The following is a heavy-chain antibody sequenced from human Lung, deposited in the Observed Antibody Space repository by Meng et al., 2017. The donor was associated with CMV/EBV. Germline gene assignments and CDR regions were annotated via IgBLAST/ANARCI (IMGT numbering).Heavy chain of an antibody. CDR1: GSTSSSYA. J-gene: IGHJ6*02. D-gene: IGHD2-15*01. Sequence: ESMMISCAASGSTSSSYAMSWLRQAPGKGLEWVSVSYSGGSSTYYADSVKGQFTISRDNSKNTLYLQKNSLRAEDTAVYYCAKDHRARYCSGGSCYYYYGMDVWGQGTTVTVSS. CDR3: AKDHRARYCSGGSCYYYYGMDV. CDR2: SYSGGSST. V-gene: IGHV3-23*03.